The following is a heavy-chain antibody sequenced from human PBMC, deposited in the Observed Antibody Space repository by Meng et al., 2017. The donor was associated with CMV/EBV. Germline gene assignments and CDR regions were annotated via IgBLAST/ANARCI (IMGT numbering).Heavy chain of an antibody. CDR1: GYTFTHHG. V-gene: IGHV1-18*01. CDR3: ARDTMMIMSFDH. CDR2: ISGYNDNT. Sequence: QVQLVQSGAEVRKPGASVQVSCKASGYTFTHHGISWVRQAPGQGLEWMGWISGYNDNTKYARHLQGRVTMTTDTSTNTAYMELRSLRSDDTAIYYCARDTMMIMSFDHWGPGTLVTVSS. D-gene: IGHD3-22*01. J-gene: IGHJ4*02.